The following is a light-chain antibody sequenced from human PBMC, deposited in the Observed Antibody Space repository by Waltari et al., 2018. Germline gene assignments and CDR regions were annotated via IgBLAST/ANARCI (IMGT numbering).Light chain of an antibody. CDR3: SSYAGGSTVT. CDR1: NSDVGSYNL. CDR2: EGT. Sequence: QSALTQPASVSGSPGQSITISCTGTNSDVGSYNLVSWYQQHPGKAPNLTLYEGTKRPSRVPNRFSGSKSGNTASLTISGLQAEDEADYYCSSYAGGSTVTFGGGTKVTVL. V-gene: IGLV2-23*01. J-gene: IGLJ2*01.